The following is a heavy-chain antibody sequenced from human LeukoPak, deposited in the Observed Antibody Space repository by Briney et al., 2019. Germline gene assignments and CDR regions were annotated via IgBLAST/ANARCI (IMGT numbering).Heavy chain of an antibody. CDR1: GGSLSSSNW. CDR3: ARGYRSGDSAHFDY. D-gene: IGHD4-17*01. Sequence: SGTLSLTCAVSGGSLSSSNWWRWVRQPPGKGLELIGEIYHSGSTNYNPCLKSRVTISVDKSKNQFSLKLSSVTAADTAVYYCARGYRSGDSAHFDYWGQGTLVTVSS. CDR2: IYHSGST. V-gene: IGHV4-4*02. J-gene: IGHJ4*02.